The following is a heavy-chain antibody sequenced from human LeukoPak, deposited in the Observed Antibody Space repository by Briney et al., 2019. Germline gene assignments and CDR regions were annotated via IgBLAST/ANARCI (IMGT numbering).Heavy chain of an antibody. V-gene: IGHV3-21*01. D-gene: IGHD3-10*01. J-gene: IGHJ3*02. Sequence: GGSLRLSCAASGFTSSNYGMNWVRQAPGKGLEWVSSINSDSNYIYYADSVQGRFTISRDNAKDSLYLQMNSLRAEDTAVYYCAVAYYYGSGDAFDIWGQGTKVTVSS. CDR1: GFTSSNYG. CDR3: AVAYYYGSGDAFDI. CDR2: INSDSNYI.